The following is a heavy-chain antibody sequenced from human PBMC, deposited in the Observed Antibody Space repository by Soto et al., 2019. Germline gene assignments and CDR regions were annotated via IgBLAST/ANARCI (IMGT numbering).Heavy chain of an antibody. J-gene: IGHJ3*02. CDR2: TYDSVTT. V-gene: IGHV4-4*02. Sequence: QVQLQESGPGLVKPSETLALTCAVSGASVNNNWWSWVRQPPGKGLEWIGETYDSVTTNYIPTLKSRAIISIDTSKNEISLLLTSVTAADTAAYYCAKGSWHAFEIWGQGAMVFVSS. CDR1: GASVNNNW. D-gene: IGHD6-13*01. CDR3: AKGSWHAFEI.